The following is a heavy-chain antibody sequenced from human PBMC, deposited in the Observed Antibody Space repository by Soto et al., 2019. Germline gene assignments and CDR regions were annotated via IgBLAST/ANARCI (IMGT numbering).Heavy chain of an antibody. V-gene: IGHV4-30-4*01. J-gene: IGHJ4*02. D-gene: IGHD4-17*01. CDR2: IYNSGGS. Sequence: TLSLTCSVSGASVRSGDYYWSCIRQAPGKGLEWIGYIYNSGGSYYNPSLKGRLTISIDTSKNQFSLKLNSVTAADTAIYYCVGTGTTDDYWGRGTLVTVSS. CDR1: GASVRSGDYY. CDR3: VGTGTTDDY.